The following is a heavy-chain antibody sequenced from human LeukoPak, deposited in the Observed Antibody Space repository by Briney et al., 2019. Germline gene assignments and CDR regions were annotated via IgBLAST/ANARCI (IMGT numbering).Heavy chain of an antibody. CDR2: IGGSDGRT. CDR3: AKHSSSYDWGYMDV. Sequence: HPGGSLRLSCAASGFTFSTYAMSWVRQAPGKGLEWVSLIGGSDGRTRYADSVKGRFTISRDNSKNTLYLEMNSLRAEDTAVYYCAKHSSSYDWGYMDVWGKGTTVTISS. J-gene: IGHJ6*03. D-gene: IGHD3-22*01. V-gene: IGHV3-23*01. CDR1: GFTFSTYA.